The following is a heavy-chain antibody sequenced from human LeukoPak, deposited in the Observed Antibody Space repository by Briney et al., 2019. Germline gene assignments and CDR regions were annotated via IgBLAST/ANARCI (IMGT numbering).Heavy chain of an antibody. V-gene: IGHV3-30*03. D-gene: IGHD3-3*01. CDR2: ISNNGSRK. Sequence: GGSLRLSCAPSGFTFSSHGMHWVRQAPGKGLEWVAIISNNGSRKYYAHSVEGRFTISRDNSKNTLYLQMDSLRAEDTAVYYCARDRAWNYFDYWGQGTLVTVSS. J-gene: IGHJ4*02. CDR3: ARDRAWNYFDY. CDR1: GFTFSSHG.